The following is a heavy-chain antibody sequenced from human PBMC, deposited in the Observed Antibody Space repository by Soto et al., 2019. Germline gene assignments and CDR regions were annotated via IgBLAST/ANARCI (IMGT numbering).Heavy chain of an antibody. J-gene: IGHJ6*03. CDR3: ARHFRGYYDYIWGSYRGYYYYMDV. CDR1: GGSISSGGYY. Sequence: ETLSLTCTVSGGSISSGGYYWSWIRQPPGKGLEWIGYIYYSGSTNYNPSLKSRVTISVDTSKNQFSLKLSSVTAADTAVYYCARHFRGYYDYIWGSYRGYYYYMDVWGKGTTVTVSS. CDR2: IYYSGST. D-gene: IGHD3-16*02. V-gene: IGHV4-61*08.